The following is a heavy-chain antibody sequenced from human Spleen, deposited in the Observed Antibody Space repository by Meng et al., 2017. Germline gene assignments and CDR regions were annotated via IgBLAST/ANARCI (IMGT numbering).Heavy chain of an antibody. Sequence: GESLKISCKASGGTFSSYGISWVRQAPGQGLEWMGWISAYNGNTNYAQKLQGRVTITADKSTSTAYMELSSLRSEDTAVYYCARESVGTTTSYYYGMDVWGQGTTVTVSS. CDR1: GGTFSSYG. CDR2: ISAYNGNT. J-gene: IGHJ6*02. D-gene: IGHD1-1*01. CDR3: ARESVGTTTSYYYGMDV. V-gene: IGHV1-18*01.